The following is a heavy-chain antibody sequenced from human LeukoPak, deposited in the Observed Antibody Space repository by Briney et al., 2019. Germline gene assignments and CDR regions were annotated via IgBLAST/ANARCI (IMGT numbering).Heavy chain of an antibody. Sequence: EASVKVSCKASGYTFTGYYMHWVRQAPGQGLEWMGRINPNSGGTNYAQTFQGRVTLTRDTPISTAYMELSRLRSDDTAVYYCAREEVGANDNWGQGTLVTVSS. V-gene: IGHV1-2*06. CDR1: GYTFTGYY. CDR3: AREEVGANDN. D-gene: IGHD1-26*01. J-gene: IGHJ4*02. CDR2: INPNSGGT.